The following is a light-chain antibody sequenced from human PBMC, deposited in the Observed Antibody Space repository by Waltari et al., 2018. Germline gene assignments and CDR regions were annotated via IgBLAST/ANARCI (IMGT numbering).Light chain of an antibody. J-gene: IGKJ2*01. CDR3: QQYENLPYT. CDR2: DAS. Sequence: DIQMTQSPSSLSASVGDRVTITCQACQDINNYLNWYQQKPGKAPKLLIYDASNLETGVPSRFSGSGSGRDFTFTISSLQPEDIATYYCQQYENLPYTFGQGTKLKIK. CDR1: QDINNY. V-gene: IGKV1-33*01.